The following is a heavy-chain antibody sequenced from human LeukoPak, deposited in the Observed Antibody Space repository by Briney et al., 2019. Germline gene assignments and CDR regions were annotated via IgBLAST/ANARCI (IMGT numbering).Heavy chain of an antibody. Sequence: GGSLRLSCAASGFTFSSSAMSWVRQAPGKGLEWVSAISNNGGYTYYADSVQGRFTISRDNSKSTLCLQMNSLRAEDTAVYYCAKDVGKWESLHFFDYWGQGTLVTVSS. CDR3: AKDVGKWESLHFFDY. CDR1: GFTFSSSA. CDR2: ISNNGGYT. D-gene: IGHD1-26*01. V-gene: IGHV3-23*01. J-gene: IGHJ4*02.